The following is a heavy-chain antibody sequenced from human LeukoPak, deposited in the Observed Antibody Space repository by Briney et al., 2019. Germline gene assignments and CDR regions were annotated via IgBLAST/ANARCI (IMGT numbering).Heavy chain of an antibody. CDR1: GGSISSSSYY. CDR3: ARDTGIAVAGRGIDY. V-gene: IGHV4-39*07. Sequence: SETLSLTCTVSGGSISSSSYYWGWIRQPPGKGLEWIGSIYYSGSTYYNPSLKSRVTISVDTSKNQFSLKLSSVTAADTAVYYCARDTGIAVAGRGIDYWGQGTLVTVSS. D-gene: IGHD6-19*01. J-gene: IGHJ4*02. CDR2: IYYSGST.